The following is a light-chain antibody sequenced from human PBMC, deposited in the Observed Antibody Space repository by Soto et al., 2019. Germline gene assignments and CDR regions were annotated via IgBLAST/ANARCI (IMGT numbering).Light chain of an antibody. CDR2: GAS. J-gene: IGKJ5*01. CDR3: QVSGSSLIT. CDR1: QSVSSSY. Sequence: SAGAVATLSCRASQSVSSSYLAWYQQKPGQAPRLLIYGASSRATGIPDRFSVSGSGTDCTLTISLLVPEDSAVYYLQVSGSSLITFGQGTRLEIK. V-gene: IGKV3-20*01.